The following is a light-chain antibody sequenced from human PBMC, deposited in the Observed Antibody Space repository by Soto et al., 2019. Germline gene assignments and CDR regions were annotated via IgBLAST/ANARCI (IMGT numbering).Light chain of an antibody. V-gene: IGKV3-20*01. Sequence: EIVLTQSPGTLSLSPGERATLSFRASQSVSSSYLAWYQQKPGQAPRLLIYGASSRATGIPDRFSGSGSGTDFTLTISSLQPEDAATYYCQRYNSAPSTFGQGTRLEIK. J-gene: IGKJ5*01. CDR2: GAS. CDR1: QSVSSSY. CDR3: QRYNSAPST.